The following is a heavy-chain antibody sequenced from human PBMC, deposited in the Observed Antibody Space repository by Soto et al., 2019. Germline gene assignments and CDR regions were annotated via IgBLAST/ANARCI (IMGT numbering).Heavy chain of an antibody. CDR3: ARDPEDIVLVPAAPYYYYGMDV. J-gene: IGHJ6*02. CDR2: INPSGGST. Sequence: ASVKVSCKASGYTFTSYYMHWVRQAPGQGLEWMGIINPSGGSTSYAQKFQGRVTMTRDTSTSTVYMELSSLRSEDTAVYYCARDPEDIVLVPAAPYYYYGMDVWGQGTTVAVSS. V-gene: IGHV1-46*01. CDR1: GYTFTSYY. D-gene: IGHD2-2*01.